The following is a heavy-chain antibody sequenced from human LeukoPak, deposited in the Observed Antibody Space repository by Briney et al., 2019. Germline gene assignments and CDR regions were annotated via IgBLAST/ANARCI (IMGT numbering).Heavy chain of an antibody. CDR1: GYTFTSYY. V-gene: IGHV1-46*01. Sequence: EASVKVSCKASGYTFTSYYMHWVRQAPGQGLEWMGIINPSGGSTSYAQKFQGRVTMTRDTSTSTAYMELRSLRSDDTAVYYCARGGIAVDGEFDYWGQGTLVTVSS. D-gene: IGHD6-19*01. J-gene: IGHJ4*02. CDR3: ARGGIAVDGEFDY. CDR2: INPSGGST.